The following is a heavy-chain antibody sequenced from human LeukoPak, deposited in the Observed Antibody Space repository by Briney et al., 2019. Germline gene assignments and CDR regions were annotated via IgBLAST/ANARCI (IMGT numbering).Heavy chain of an antibody. Sequence: GASVKVSCKASGYTFTGYYMHWVRQAPGQGLEWMGWINPNSGGTNYAQKFQGRVTMTRDTSINTAYMELSRLRSDDTAVYYCARAPVDYYYMDVWGKGTTVTVSS. CDR1: GYTFTGYY. V-gene: IGHV1-2*02. CDR2: INPNSGGT. CDR3: ARAPVDYYYMDV. J-gene: IGHJ6*03.